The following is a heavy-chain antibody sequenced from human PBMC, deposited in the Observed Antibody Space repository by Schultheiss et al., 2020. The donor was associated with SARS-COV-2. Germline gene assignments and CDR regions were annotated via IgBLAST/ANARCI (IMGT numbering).Heavy chain of an antibody. V-gene: IGHV4-59*12. CDR2: INHSGST. Sequence: SETLSLTCTVSGGSISSYYWSWIRQPPGKGLEWIGEINHSGSTNYNPSLKSRVTISVDTSKNQFSLKLSSVTAADTAVYYCARVEVPAANHYYYGMDVWGQGTTVTVSS. CDR1: GGSISSYY. CDR3: ARVEVPAANHYYYGMDV. J-gene: IGHJ6*02. D-gene: IGHD2-2*01.